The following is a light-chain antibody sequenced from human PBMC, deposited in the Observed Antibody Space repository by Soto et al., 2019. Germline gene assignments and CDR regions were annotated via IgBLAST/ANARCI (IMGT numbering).Light chain of an antibody. CDR3: LQDYSYPLT. CDR2: AAS. V-gene: IGKV1-6*01. Sequence: AIQMTQSPSSLSASVGDRITITCRASQGIRNDLSWYQQKSGKAPKLLIFAASSLQSGVPSRFSGSGSGTDFTLTINRLQPEDFATYYCLQDYSYPLTVGGGTKVEIK. CDR1: QGIRND. J-gene: IGKJ4*01.